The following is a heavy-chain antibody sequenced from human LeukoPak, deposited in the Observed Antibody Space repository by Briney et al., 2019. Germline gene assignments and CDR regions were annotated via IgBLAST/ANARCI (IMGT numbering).Heavy chain of an antibody. Sequence: PSETLSLTCTLSGGSIITSSNYWGWGRQAPGKGLEWVSVIYRGGSTYYADSGTGRLTISRGHSKNTPYRQMNCLRPEGTAVIYCAREYVAHWGQGALVTASS. CDR2: IYRGGST. J-gene: IGHJ5*02. V-gene: IGHV3-53*01. CDR1: GGSIITSSNY. CDR3: AREYVAH.